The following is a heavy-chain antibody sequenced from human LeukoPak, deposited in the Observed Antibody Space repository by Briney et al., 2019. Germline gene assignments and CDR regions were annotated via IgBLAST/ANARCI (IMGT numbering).Heavy chain of an antibody. CDR3: ASVRRYSSSWSNFDY. V-gene: IGHV4-30-4*01. D-gene: IGHD6-13*01. CDR2: IYYSGST. J-gene: IGHJ4*02. CDR1: GGSISSGDYY. Sequence: SETLSLTCTVSGGSISSGDYYWSWIRHPPGKGLEWIGYIYYSGSTYYNPSLKSRVTISVDTSKNQFSLKLSSVTAADTAVYYCASVRRYSSSWSNFDYWGQGTLVTVSS.